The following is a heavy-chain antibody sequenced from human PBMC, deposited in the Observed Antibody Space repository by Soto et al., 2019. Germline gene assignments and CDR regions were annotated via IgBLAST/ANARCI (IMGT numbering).Heavy chain of an antibody. CDR2: IYYSGST. Sequence: KPSETLSLTCTVSGGSISSYYWSWIRQPPGKGLEWIGYIYYSGSTNYNPSLKSRVTISVDTSKNQFSLKLSSVTAADTAVYYCARDRLAAASPYYYYGMDVWGQGTTVTVSS. CDR3: ARDRLAAASPYYYYGMDV. CDR1: GGSISSYY. J-gene: IGHJ6*02. V-gene: IGHV4-59*01. D-gene: IGHD6-13*01.